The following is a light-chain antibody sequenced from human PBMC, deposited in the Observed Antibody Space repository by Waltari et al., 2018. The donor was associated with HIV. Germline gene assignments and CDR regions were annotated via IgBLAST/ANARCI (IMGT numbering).Light chain of an antibody. CDR2: EVD. CDR1: DSDFGLYNF. V-gene: IGLV2-14*01. J-gene: IGLJ2*01. CDR3: ASYTADDTVL. Sequence: SDLTQPASVSGFLGQSITISCTGGDSDFGLYNFISWYQQQPVEVPKLLLYEVDTRASGIPGRFSGSKSGNTASLTITGLQIEDEGLYYCASYTADDTVLFGGGTTVTVL.